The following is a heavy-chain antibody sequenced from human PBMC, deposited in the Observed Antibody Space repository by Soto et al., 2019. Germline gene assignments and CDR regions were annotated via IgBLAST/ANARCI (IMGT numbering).Heavy chain of an antibody. CDR2: IDPSDSYT. CDR1: GYSFTSYW. CDR3: ARRQWPSLEAFDI. J-gene: IGHJ3*02. Sequence: GESLKISCKGSGYSFTSYWISWVRQMPGKGLEWMGRIDPSDSYTNYSPSFQGHVTISADKSISTAYLQWSSLKASDSAMYYCARRQWPSLEAFDIWGQGTMVTVS. V-gene: IGHV5-10-1*01. D-gene: IGHD6-19*01.